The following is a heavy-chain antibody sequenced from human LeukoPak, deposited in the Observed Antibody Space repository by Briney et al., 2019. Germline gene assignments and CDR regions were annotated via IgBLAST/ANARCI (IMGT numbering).Heavy chain of an antibody. J-gene: IGHJ3*02. CDR1: GITFSNYW. CDR2: INRDGSEK. Sequence: GGSLRLSCAASGITFSNYWMSWVRQAPGKGLEWVANINRDGSEKYYVDSVKGRFTISRDNAKNSLYLQMNSLRAEDTAVYYCARVDSSSSDAFDIWGQGTMVTVSS. CDR3: ARVDSSSSDAFDI. V-gene: IGHV3-7*01. D-gene: IGHD6-6*01.